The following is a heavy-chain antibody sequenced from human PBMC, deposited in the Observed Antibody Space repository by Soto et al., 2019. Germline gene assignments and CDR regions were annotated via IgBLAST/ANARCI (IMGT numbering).Heavy chain of an antibody. J-gene: IGHJ4*02. CDR3: ARTYFGVVKRLDY. D-gene: IGHD3-3*01. Sequence: EVQLVESGGGLVKPGGSLRLSCAASGFTFSSYSMNWVRQASGKGLEWVSSISSSSSYIYYADSVKGRFTISRDNAKNLLYLQMNSLRAEDTAVYYCARTYFGVVKRLDYWGQGTLVTVSS. CDR1: GFTFSSYS. V-gene: IGHV3-21*01. CDR2: ISSSSSYI.